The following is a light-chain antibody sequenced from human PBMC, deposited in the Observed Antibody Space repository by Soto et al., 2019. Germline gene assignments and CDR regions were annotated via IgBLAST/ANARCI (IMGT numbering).Light chain of an antibody. CDR1: SSDVGNYNY. J-gene: IGLJ2*01. Sequence: QSVLTQPASVSGSPGQSITISCTGTSSDVGNYNYVSWYQQHPGKVPKLLIYEVNNRPTGVSNRFSGSKSGNTASLTISGLQGEDEADYYCSSYTSSSFVVFGGGTKLTVL. CDR3: SSYTSSSFVV. CDR2: EVN. V-gene: IGLV2-14*01.